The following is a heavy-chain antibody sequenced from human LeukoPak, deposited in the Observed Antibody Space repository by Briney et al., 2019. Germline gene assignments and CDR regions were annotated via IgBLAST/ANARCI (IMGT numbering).Heavy chain of an antibody. CDR3: AKDMMYSSSSGAFDI. CDR2: ISWSSGII. Sequence: GRSLRLSCAASGFIFDDHGMHWVRQAPGKGLEWVSGISWSSGIIGYADSVKGRFTISRDNAKNSLDLQMESLRAEDTAVYYCAKDMMYSSSSGAFDIWGQGTMVTVSS. D-gene: IGHD6-6*01. CDR1: GFIFDDHG. J-gene: IGHJ3*02. V-gene: IGHV3-9*01.